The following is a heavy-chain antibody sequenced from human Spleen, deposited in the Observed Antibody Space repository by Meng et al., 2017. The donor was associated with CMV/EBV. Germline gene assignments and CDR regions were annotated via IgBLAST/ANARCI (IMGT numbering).Heavy chain of an antibody. Sequence: EVQLVETGGGLVNPGGSLSLSCAASGFTFSSYSMNWVRQAPGKGLEWVSSISSSSSYIYYADSVKGRFTISRDNAKNSLYLQMNSLRAEDTAVYYCAREHSSGWYADYWGQGTLVTVDS. D-gene: IGHD6-19*01. CDR3: AREHSSGWYADY. CDR2: ISSSSSYI. V-gene: IGHV3-21*01. J-gene: IGHJ4*02. CDR1: GFTFSSYS.